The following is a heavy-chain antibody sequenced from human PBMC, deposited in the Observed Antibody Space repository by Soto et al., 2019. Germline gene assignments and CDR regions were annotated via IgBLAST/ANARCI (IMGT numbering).Heavy chain of an antibody. CDR3: ERDPHEFWTSYWFDP. CDR1: GYTFNTYG. V-gene: IGHV1-18*01. D-gene: IGHD3-3*01. Sequence: SVNVSCKASGYTFNTYGINWVRQAPVQGLELMGWISAYDGKTNYAEKFQGRVTMTTDTSTSTAYMELRRLRSDDTAIYYCERDPHEFWTSYWFDPWGQGTPVTVSS. J-gene: IGHJ5*02. CDR2: ISAYDGKT.